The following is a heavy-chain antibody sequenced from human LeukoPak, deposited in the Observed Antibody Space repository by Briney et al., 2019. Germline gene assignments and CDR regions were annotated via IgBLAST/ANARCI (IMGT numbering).Heavy chain of an antibody. D-gene: IGHD3-10*01. CDR1: GGSITTSSYY. Sequence: PSETLSLTCTVSGGSITTSSYYWGWIRHPPGKGLEWIGIIYYSGSTYYNPSLKGRVTISVDTSKNQFSLKLSSVTAADTAVYYCARKTYYYDSGSYSKSYYFDYWGQGTLVTVSS. CDR2: IYYSGST. V-gene: IGHV4-39*01. J-gene: IGHJ4*02. CDR3: ARKTYYYDSGSYSKSYYFDY.